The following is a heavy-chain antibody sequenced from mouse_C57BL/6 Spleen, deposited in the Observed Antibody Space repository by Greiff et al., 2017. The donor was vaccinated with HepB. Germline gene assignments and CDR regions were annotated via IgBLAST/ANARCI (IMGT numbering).Heavy chain of an antibody. CDR1: GFTFSSYA. J-gene: IGHJ2*01. CDR2: ISSGGDYI. D-gene: IGHD2-1*01. Sequence: EVKLVESGEGLVKPGGSLKLSCAASGFTFSSYAMSWVRQTPEKRLEWVAYISSGGDYIYYADTVKGRFTISRDNARNTLYLQMSSLKSEDTAMYYCTRVYGNYPLFDYWGQGTTLTVSS. CDR3: TRVYGNYPLFDY. V-gene: IGHV5-9-1*02.